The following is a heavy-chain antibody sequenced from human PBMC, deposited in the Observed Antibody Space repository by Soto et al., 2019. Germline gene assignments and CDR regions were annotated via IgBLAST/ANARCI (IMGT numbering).Heavy chain of an antibody. CDR1: GGSFSGYY. V-gene: IGHV4-34*01. D-gene: IGHD4-4*01. CDR3: ARYVTPLYFDY. Sequence: PSETLSLTCAVYGGSFSGYYWSWIRQPPGKGLEWIGEINHSGSTNYNPSLKSRVTISVDTSKNQFSLKLSSVTAADTAVYYCARYVTPLYFDYWGQGTLDTVSS. J-gene: IGHJ4*02. CDR2: INHSGST.